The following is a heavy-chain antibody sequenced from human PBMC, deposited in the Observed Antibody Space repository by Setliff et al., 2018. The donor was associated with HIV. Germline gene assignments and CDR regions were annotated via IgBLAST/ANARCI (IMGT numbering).Heavy chain of an antibody. CDR3: ARNQGDSSGWYAGDY. V-gene: IGHV1-46*01. CDR2: INTSGGSA. J-gene: IGHJ4*01. Sequence: ASVKVSCKASGYTFTSYPMHWVRQAPGQGLEWMGVINTSGGSAGYAEKFRGRVSMTRDTSTSTVYMDLRNLRSEDTAVYYCARNQGDSSGWYAGDYWGHGTLVTVSS. CDR1: GYTFTSYP. D-gene: IGHD6-19*01.